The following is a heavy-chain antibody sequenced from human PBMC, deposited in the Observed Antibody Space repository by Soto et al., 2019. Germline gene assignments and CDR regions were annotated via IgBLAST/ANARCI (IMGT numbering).Heavy chain of an antibody. Sequence: SVKVSCKASGGTFSSYAISWVRQAPGQGLEWMGGIIPIFGTANYAQKFQGRVTITADKSTSTAYMELSSLRSEDTAVYYCATSRGVVVTAIQPFDYWGQGTLVTVSS. J-gene: IGHJ4*02. CDR1: GGTFSSYA. V-gene: IGHV1-69*06. D-gene: IGHD2-21*02. CDR2: IIPIFGTA. CDR3: ATSRGVVVTAIQPFDY.